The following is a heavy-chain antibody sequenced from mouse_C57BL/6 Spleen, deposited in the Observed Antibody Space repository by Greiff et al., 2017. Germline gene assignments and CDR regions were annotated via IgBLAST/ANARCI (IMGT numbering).Heavy chain of an antibody. V-gene: IGHV1-52*01. CDR3: ARGGTTVDYAMDY. Sequence: QVQLQQPGAELVRPGSSVKLSCKASGYSFTSHWMHWVKQRPIQGLEWIGNIDPSDSETHYNQKFKDKATLTVDNSSSTAYMQLSSLTSEDSAVYYCARGGTTVDYAMDYWGQGTSVTVSS. CDR1: GYSFTSHW. CDR2: IDPSDSET. J-gene: IGHJ4*01. D-gene: IGHD1-1*01.